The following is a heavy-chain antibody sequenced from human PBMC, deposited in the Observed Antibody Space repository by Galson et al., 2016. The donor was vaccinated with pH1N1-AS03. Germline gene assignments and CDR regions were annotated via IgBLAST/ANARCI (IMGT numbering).Heavy chain of an antibody. V-gene: IGHV1-69*04. CDR1: GGTFSSYA. CDR2: IIPIVGIT. J-gene: IGHJ6*02. CDR3: ARDVNYGMDV. Sequence: SVKVSCKVSGGTFSSYAISWVRQAPGQGLEWMARIIPIVGITNFAQRFQGRVTTTADKSRTTAYMELSSLRFGDTAVYYCARDVNYGMDVWGQGTTVTVSS.